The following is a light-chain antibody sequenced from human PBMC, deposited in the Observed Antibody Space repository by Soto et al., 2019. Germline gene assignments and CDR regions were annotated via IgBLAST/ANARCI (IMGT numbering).Light chain of an antibody. CDR2: DAS. V-gene: IGKV1-5*01. CDR1: QSISRW. J-gene: IGKJ1*01. CDR3: QQYKSYST. Sequence: IQMTQSPSTLSAPVADRVTITCRASQSISRWLAWYQQKPGKAPKLLNSDASSLESGVPSRFSGSGSGTKFTFTISSLQPDDFATYYCQQYKSYSTFGQGTKVDIK.